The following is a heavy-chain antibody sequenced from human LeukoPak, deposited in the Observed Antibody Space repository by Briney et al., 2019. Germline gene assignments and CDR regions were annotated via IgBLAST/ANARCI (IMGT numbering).Heavy chain of an antibody. D-gene: IGHD5-24*01. Sequence: GGSLRLSCAASGFTFSSYTMHWVRQAPGKGLEWVAVMSYDGSDNYYADSVKGRFTISRDNSRTTVYLQMNSLRAEDTAVYYYARGSRWLQLGPFDYWGQGTLVTVSS. CDR1: GFTFSSYT. CDR2: MSYDGSDN. V-gene: IGHV3-30*01. J-gene: IGHJ4*02. CDR3: ARGSRWLQLGPFDY.